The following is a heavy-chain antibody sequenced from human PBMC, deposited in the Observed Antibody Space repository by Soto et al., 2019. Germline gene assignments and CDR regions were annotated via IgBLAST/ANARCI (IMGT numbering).Heavy chain of an antibody. J-gene: IGHJ4*02. D-gene: IGHD3-22*01. Sequence: ASVKVSCKASGYTFTSYYMHWVRQAPGQGLEWMGIINPSGGSTSYAQKFQGRVTMTRDTSTSTVYMELRSLRSDDTAVYYCAKELWYYDSSGYLSYFDYWGQGTLVTVSS. V-gene: IGHV1-46*01. CDR3: AKELWYYDSSGYLSYFDY. CDR2: INPSGGST. CDR1: GYTFTSYY.